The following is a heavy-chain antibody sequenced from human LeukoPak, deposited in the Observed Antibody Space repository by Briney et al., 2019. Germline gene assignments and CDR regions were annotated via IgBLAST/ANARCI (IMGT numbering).Heavy chain of an antibody. J-gene: IGHJ4*02. V-gene: IGHV3-53*04. CDR3: ARHDIVGATKGEPYFDY. Sequence: GGSLRLSCAASGFTVSSNYMSWVRQAPGRGLEWVSVIYSGGSTYYADPVKGRFTISRHNSKNTLYLQMNSLRAEDTAVYYCARHDIVGATKGEPYFDYWGQGTLVTVSS. D-gene: IGHD1-26*01. CDR2: IYSGGST. CDR1: GFTVSSNY.